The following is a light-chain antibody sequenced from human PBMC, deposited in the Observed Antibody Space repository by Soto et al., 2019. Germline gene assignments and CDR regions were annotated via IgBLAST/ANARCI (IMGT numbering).Light chain of an antibody. J-gene: IGLJ1*01. CDR3: SSYAGSNNNYV. CDR2: EVS. Sequence: QPALTQPPSASGSPGQSVTISCTGTSSDVGGYNYVSWYQHHPGKAPKLMIYEVSKRPSGVPDRFSGSKSGNTASLTVSELQAEDEADYYCSSYAGSNNNYVFGTGTKVTVL. V-gene: IGLV2-8*01. CDR1: SSDVGGYNY.